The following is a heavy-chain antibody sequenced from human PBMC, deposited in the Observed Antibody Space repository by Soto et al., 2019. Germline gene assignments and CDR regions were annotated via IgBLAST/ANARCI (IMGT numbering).Heavy chain of an antibody. CDR3: VEWESPGN. CDR2: ISYDGNNK. D-gene: IGHD1-26*01. J-gene: IGHJ4*02. CDR1: GFTFSNYA. Sequence: QVQLVESGGGVVQPGRSLRLSCAASGFTFSNYAMHWVRQAPGKGLEWVAVISYDGNNKYYADSVKGRFTISRDNSKKTLYLQMHSLRVEDTAVYYCVEWESPGNWGQGTLVTVSS. V-gene: IGHV3-30-3*01.